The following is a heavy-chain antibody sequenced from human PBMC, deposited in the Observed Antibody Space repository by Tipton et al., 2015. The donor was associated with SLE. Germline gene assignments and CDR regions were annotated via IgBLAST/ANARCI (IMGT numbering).Heavy chain of an antibody. CDR2: ITGNSAYI. CDR3: TREEEGGWNFDY. D-gene: IGHD6-19*01. J-gene: IGHJ4*02. V-gene: IGHV3-21*01. Sequence: GSLRLSCAASGFTFSASAINWVRQAPGMGLEWVTSITGNSAYIYYTDSVKGRFTISRDNARNSVYLQMNSLRADDTAVYYCTREEEGGWNFDYWGQGTLVTVSS. CDR1: GFTFSASA.